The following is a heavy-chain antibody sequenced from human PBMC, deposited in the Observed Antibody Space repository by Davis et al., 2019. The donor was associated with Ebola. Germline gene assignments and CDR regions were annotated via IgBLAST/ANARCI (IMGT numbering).Heavy chain of an antibody. J-gene: IGHJ4*02. CDR2: ISSNSDTI. CDR1: GFSFSSYG. Sequence: GGSLRLSCVASGFSFSSYGMTWVRQAPGKGLEWLAYISSNSDTIYYADSVRGRFTIPRDNDKNSVLLEMDRMTHDDAGVYYCATEATMVYWGQGVLVTVSS. V-gene: IGHV3-48*02. D-gene: IGHD4/OR15-4a*01. CDR3: ATEATMVY.